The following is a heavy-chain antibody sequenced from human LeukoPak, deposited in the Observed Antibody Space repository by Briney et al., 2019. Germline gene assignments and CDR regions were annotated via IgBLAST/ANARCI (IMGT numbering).Heavy chain of an antibody. CDR1: GYTFTSYY. D-gene: IGHD5-18*01. CDR2: INPSGGST. V-gene: IGHV1-46*01. CDR3: ARDRKGMSGYSYGFNWFDP. Sequence: EASVKVSCKASGYTFTSYYMHWVRQAPGQGLEWMGIINPSGGSTSYVQKFQGRVTMTRDTSTSTVYMELSSLRSEDTAVYYCARDRKGMSGYSYGFNWFDPWGQGTLVTVSS. J-gene: IGHJ5*02.